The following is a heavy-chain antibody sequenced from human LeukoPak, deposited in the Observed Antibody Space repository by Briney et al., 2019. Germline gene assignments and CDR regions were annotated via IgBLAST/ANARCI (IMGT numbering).Heavy chain of an antibody. D-gene: IGHD4-23*01. CDR2: IIPIFGTA. CDR1: GYTFTSYD. V-gene: IGHV1-69*13. J-gene: IGHJ6*02. Sequence: ASVKVSCKASGYTFTSYDINWVRQAPGQGLEWMGGIIPIFGTANYAQKFQGRVTITADESTSTAYMELSSLRSEDTAVYYCARDPIVTPDAYYYGMDVWGQGTTVTVSS. CDR3: ARDPIVTPDAYYYGMDV.